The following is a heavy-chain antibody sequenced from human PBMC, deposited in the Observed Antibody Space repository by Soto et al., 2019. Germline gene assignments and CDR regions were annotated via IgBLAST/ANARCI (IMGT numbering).Heavy chain of an antibody. CDR3: ARGLNGYLLYFDY. Sequence: QVQLVQSGAEVKKPGASVKVSCKASGYTFTNYAMHWVRQVPGQRPEWMGWINAGNGNTKYSQKFQGRVTITRDTSASTAYMELSSLRSEDTAVYYCARGLNGYLLYFDYWGQGTLVTVSS. J-gene: IGHJ4*02. CDR1: GYTFTNYA. CDR2: INAGNGNT. V-gene: IGHV1-3*01. D-gene: IGHD5-18*01.